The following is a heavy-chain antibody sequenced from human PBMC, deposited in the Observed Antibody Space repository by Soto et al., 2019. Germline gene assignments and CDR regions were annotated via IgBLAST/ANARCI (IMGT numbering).Heavy chain of an antibody. CDR3: GRSDWFDS. Sequence: PGGSLRLSCAASGFTFSGYWMHWVRQAPGEGLVWVSRIRSDGSITSYADSVKGRFTISRDNARNTLYLQMNSLRAEDTFVSYCGRSDWFDSYDPGTLVTVS. D-gene: IGHD3-16*01. J-gene: IGHJ5*01. V-gene: IGHV3-74*01. CDR2: IRSDGSIT. CDR1: GFTFSGYW.